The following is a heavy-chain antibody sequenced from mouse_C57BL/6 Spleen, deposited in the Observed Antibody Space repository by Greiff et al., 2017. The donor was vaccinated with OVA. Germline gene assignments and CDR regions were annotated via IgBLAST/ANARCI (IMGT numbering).Heavy chain of an antibody. CDR3: ARRDGNFYFDY. V-gene: IGHV1-61*01. D-gene: IGHD2-1*01. Sequence: VQLQQPGAELVRPGSSVKLSCTASCYTFTNYWMAWVQPRPGPCLALIGNIYPSDSETHYNQKFKDKATLTVDKSSSTAYMQLSSLTSEDSAVYYCARRDGNFYFDYWGQGTTLTVSS. CDR1: CYTFTNYW. CDR2: IYPSDSET. J-gene: IGHJ2*01.